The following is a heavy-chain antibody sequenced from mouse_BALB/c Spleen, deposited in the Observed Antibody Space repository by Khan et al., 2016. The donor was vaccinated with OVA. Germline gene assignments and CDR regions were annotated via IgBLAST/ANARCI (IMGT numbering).Heavy chain of an antibody. J-gene: IGHJ4*01. CDR3: ARGNYYGNSVYAIDY. Sequence: DLVKPGASVKLSCKASGYTFTSYWINWIKQRPGQGLEWMGRIAPGSGSTSYNAMFKGKATLTVDTSSTTAYIQFISRSSDDAAVYFCARGNYYGNSVYAIDYWGQGTSVTVSS. CDR2: IAPGSGST. V-gene: IGHV1S41*01. CDR1: GYTFTSYW. D-gene: IGHD1-1*01.